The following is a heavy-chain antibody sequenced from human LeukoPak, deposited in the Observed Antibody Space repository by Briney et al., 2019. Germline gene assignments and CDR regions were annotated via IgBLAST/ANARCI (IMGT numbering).Heavy chain of an antibody. CDR2: ITGGSTTI. D-gene: IGHD4-17*01. CDR3: ARDYSTVTTFFDY. J-gene: IGHJ4*02. CDR1: GFTFRSYN. Sequence: GGSLRLSCAASGFTFRSYNMNWVRQAPGKGLEWVSYITGGSTTIYYADSVKGRFTISRDNAKNSLYLQMNSLRAEDTAVYYRARDYSTVTTFFDYWGQGTLVTVSS. V-gene: IGHV3-48*01.